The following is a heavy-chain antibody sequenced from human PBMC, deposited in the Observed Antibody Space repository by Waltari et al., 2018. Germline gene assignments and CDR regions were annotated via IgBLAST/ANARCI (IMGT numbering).Heavy chain of an antibody. CDR3: ARAPHNWNYWYFDL. J-gene: IGHJ2*01. V-gene: IGHV4-59*01. CDR1: GDSISSYY. CDR2: VHYSEST. Sequence: QVQLQESGPGLVKPWETLSLTCSVSGDSISSYYWSWLRQPPGKGLEWIGYVHYSESTSYNPSLNSRVTISVDTSKNQFSLKLTSVTAADTAVYFCARAPHNWNYWYFDLWGRGTLVTVSS. D-gene: IGHD1-20*01.